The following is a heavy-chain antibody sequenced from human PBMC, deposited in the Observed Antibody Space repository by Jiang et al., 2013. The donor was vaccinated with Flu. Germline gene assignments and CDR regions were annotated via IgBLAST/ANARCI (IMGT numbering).Heavy chain of an antibody. J-gene: IGHJ6*02. CDR2: INPKRGGT. CDR3: AVDVFYTHAADTWTVYGMDV. D-gene: IGHD2-15*01. Sequence: SGAEVKKPGASVTVSCKASGYTFTDHYIHWVRQAPGQGLEWMGWINPKRGGTDYAQKFQGRVTMTRDTSISTVYLEVSSLRSDDTALYFCAVDVFYTHAADTWTVYGMDVWGQGTPVTVS. CDR1: GYTFTDHY. V-gene: IGHV1-2*02.